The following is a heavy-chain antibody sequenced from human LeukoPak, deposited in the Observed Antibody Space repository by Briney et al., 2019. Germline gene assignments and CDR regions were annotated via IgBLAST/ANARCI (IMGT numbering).Heavy chain of an antibody. CDR2: INHSGST. Sequence: SETLCLTCAVYGGSFSGYYWSWIRQPPGKGLEWIGEINHSGSTNYNPSLKSRVTISVDTSKNQFSLKLSSVTAADTAVYYCARIGVPFRSSGPFDYWGQGTLVTVSS. CDR1: GGSFSGYY. J-gene: IGHJ4*02. V-gene: IGHV4-34*01. CDR3: ARIGVPFRSSGPFDY. D-gene: IGHD3-22*01.